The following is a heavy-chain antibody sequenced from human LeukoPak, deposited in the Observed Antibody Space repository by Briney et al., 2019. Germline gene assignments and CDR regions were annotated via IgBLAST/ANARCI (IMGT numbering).Heavy chain of an antibody. Sequence: GGSLRLTCAASGFTFSSYSMNWVRQAPGKGLEWVSCISSSSNTIYYADSVKGRFTISRDNAKNSLYLQMNSLRAEDTAVYYCARHCSSTSCLDGVWGQGTLVTVSS. J-gene: IGHJ4*02. CDR3: ARHCSSTSCLDGV. CDR1: GFTFSSYS. CDR2: ISSSSNTI. V-gene: IGHV3-48*01. D-gene: IGHD2-2*01.